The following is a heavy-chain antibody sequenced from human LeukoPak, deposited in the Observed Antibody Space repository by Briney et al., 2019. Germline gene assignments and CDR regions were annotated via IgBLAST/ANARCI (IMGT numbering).Heavy chain of an antibody. Sequence: GGSLRLSCAASGFIFSDHYMDWVRQAPGKGLEWVGRTRNEANIYTTKYAASVKGRFTISRDDSKNSLYLQMNSLETEDTAVYYCASPVGATTVRAFDIWGQGTMVTVSS. V-gene: IGHV3-72*01. J-gene: IGHJ3*02. CDR2: TRNEANIYTT. CDR1: GFIFSDHY. D-gene: IGHD1-26*01. CDR3: ASPVGATTVRAFDI.